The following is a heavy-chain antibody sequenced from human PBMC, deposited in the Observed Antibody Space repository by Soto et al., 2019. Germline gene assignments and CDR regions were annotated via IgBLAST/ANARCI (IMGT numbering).Heavy chain of an antibody. CDR3: ARDLISYCSGGSCSPSSFYYGMDV. CDR2: INPNSGGT. Sequence: ASVKVSCKASGYTFTGYYMHWVRQAPGQGLEWMGWINPNSGGTNYAQKFQGRVTMTRDTSISTAYMELGRLRSDDTAVYYCARDLISYCSGGSCSPSSFYYGMDVWGQGTTVTVSS. D-gene: IGHD2-15*01. J-gene: IGHJ6*02. CDR1: GYTFTGYY. V-gene: IGHV1-2*02.